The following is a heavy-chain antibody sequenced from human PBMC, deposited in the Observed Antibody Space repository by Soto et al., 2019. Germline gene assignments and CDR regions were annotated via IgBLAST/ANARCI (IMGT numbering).Heavy chain of an antibody. CDR3: VRGYSGYEPNWFDP. D-gene: IGHD5-12*01. V-gene: IGHV4-59*01. CDR2: IYYSGST. Sequence: LSLTCTVSGGSISSYYWSWIRQPPGKGLEWIGYIYYSGSTNYNPSLKSRVTISVDTSKNQFSLKLSSVTAADTAVYYCVRGYSGYEPNWFDPWGQGTLVTVSS. CDR1: GGSISSYY. J-gene: IGHJ5*02.